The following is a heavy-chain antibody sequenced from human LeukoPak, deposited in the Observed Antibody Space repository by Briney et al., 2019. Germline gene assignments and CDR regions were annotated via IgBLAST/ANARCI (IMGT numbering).Heavy chain of an antibody. V-gene: IGHV4-34*01. CDR3: ARDSRYDYVWGSYRASYYFDY. J-gene: IGHJ4*02. CDR1: GGSFSGYY. D-gene: IGHD3-16*02. Sequence: PETLSLTCAVYGGSFSGYYWSWIRQPPGKGLEWIGEINHSGSTNYNPSLKSRVTISVDTSKNQFSLKLSSVTAADTAVYYCARDSRYDYVWGSYRASYYFDYWGQGTLVTVSS. CDR2: INHSGST.